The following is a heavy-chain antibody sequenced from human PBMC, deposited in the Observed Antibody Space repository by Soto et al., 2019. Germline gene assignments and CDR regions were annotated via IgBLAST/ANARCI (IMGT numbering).Heavy chain of an antibody. CDR3: ATTPYMWIRRGYVHNLFHP. CDR2: INHSGST. CDR1: GGSFSGYY. V-gene: IGHV4-34*01. J-gene: IGHJ5*01. Sequence: SATLSLTCAVYGGSFSGYYWSWIRQPPGKGLEWIGEINHSGSTNYNPSLKSRVTISVDTSKNQFSLKLSSVTAADTAVYYCATTPYMWIRRGYVHNLFHPRGQDSPVPVS. D-gene: IGHD5-18*01.